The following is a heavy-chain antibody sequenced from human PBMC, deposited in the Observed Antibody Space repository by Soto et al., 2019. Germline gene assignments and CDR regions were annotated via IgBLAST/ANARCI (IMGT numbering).Heavy chain of an antibody. V-gene: IGHV3-64*01. CDR3: ARDGDCRGDCYHDY. CDR1: GFTFSSYA. D-gene: IGHD2-21*01. J-gene: IGHJ4*02. Sequence: EVQLVESGGGLVQPGGSLRLSCAASGFTFSSYAMHWVRQAPGKGLEYVSAISSNGGSTYYANSVKGRFTISRDNSKNTLYLQMGSLRAEDMAVYYCARDGDCRGDCYHDYWGQGTLVTVSS. CDR2: ISSNGGST.